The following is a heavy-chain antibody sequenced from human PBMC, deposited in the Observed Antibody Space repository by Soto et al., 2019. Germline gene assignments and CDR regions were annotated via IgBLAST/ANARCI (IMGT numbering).Heavy chain of an antibody. D-gene: IGHD6-13*01. Sequence: SETLSLTCAVSGGSISSSGYSWSWIRQPPGKGLEWIGYIYHSGSTYYNPSLKSRVTISVDRSKNQFSLKLSSVTAADTAGYYCARRPEAAAAFDPWGQGTLVTVSS. V-gene: IGHV4-30-2*01. CDR3: ARRPEAAAAFDP. CDR2: IYHSGST. J-gene: IGHJ5*02. CDR1: GGSISSSGYS.